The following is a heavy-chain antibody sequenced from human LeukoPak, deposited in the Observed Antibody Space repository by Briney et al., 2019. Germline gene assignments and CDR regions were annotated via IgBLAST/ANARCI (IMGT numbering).Heavy chain of an antibody. D-gene: IGHD2-15*01. J-gene: IGHJ4*02. CDR1: GGSISSSSYY. V-gene: IGHV4-39*07. Sequence: SETLSLTCTVSGGSISSSSYYWGWIRQPPGKGLEWIGSIYYSGSTYYNPSLKSRVTISVDTSKNQFSLKLSSVTAADTAVYYCARTIGYCSGGSCLYYFDYWGQGTLVTVSS. CDR2: IYYSGST. CDR3: ARTIGYCSGGSCLYYFDY.